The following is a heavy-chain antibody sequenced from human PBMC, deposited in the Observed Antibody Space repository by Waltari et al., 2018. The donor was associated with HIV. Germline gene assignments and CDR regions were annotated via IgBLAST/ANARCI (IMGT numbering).Heavy chain of an antibody. CDR3: VKDMFGEYDY. CDR2: INPDGNTI. Sequence: EVQLVQSGGGLFQHGVSRRISCAASGFSVSMYWMHWVRQIPGQGLVWVSRINPDGNTINYADSVRGRFTISRDYAKNTLYLQMNSLRDEDTAMYYCVKDMFGEYDYWGQGTLVTVSS. V-gene: IGHV3-74*01. J-gene: IGHJ4*02. D-gene: IGHD3-10*02. CDR1: GFSVSMYW.